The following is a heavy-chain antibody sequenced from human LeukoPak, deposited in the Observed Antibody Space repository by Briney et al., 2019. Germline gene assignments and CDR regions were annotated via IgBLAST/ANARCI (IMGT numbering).Heavy chain of an antibody. J-gene: IGHJ6*03. V-gene: IGHV3-30*03. Sequence: GGSLRLSCAASGFTFDDYAMHWVRQAPGKGLEWVAVISYDGSNKYYADSVKGRFTISRDNSKNTLYLQMNSLRVEDTAVYYCARDHCSGTTCYFDYMDVWGKGTTVTVSS. D-gene: IGHD2-2*01. CDR1: GFTFDDYA. CDR3: ARDHCSGTTCYFDYMDV. CDR2: ISYDGSNK.